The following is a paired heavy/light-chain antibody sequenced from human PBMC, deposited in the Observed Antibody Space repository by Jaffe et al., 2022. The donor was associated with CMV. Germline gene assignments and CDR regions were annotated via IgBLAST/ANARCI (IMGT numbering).Light chain of an antibody. CDR3: QQSDSSSPWT. Sequence: VLTQSPGTLSLSPGARATLSCRASQGVSSSSLAWYQHKPGQAPRLLIYGASSRATGIPDRFSGSGSGTDFSLTISRLEPEDVAVYYCQQSDSSSPWTFGQGTKVEI. CDR2: GAS. J-gene: IGKJ1*01. V-gene: IGKV3-20*01. CDR1: QGVSSSS.
Heavy chain of an antibody. V-gene: IGHV3-21*02. CDR1: EFTFSSYT. J-gene: IGHJ6*03. D-gene: IGHD3-16*01. Sequence: EVRLVESGGGLVKPGGSLRLSCETSEFTFSSYTMNWVRQAPGKGLEWVASISSSGNNKKYGDPVAGRFIISRDNARNSLFLQMNNLRADDTAVFYCARVAEYGNYGSWGTPVSYYYMDVWGKGTTVTVSS. CDR2: ISSSGNNK. CDR3: ARVAEYGNYGSWGTPVSYYYMDV.